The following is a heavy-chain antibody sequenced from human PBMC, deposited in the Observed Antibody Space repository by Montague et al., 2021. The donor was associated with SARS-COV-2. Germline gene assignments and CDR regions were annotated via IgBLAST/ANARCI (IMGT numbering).Heavy chain of an antibody. J-gene: IGHJ6*02. CDR3: ARGGGNSADYYNYTMDV. CDR2: IYHNGST. CDR1: GGSISSYY. V-gene: IGHV4-59*01. Sequence: SETLSLTCTVSGGSISSYYWTGIRQPPGKGLESIGYIYHNGSTKYNPSLKSRVTIPVDTSKNQFSLKLSSVSVADTAVYYCARGGGNSADYYNYTMDVWGQGTTVTVFS. D-gene: IGHD4-23*01.